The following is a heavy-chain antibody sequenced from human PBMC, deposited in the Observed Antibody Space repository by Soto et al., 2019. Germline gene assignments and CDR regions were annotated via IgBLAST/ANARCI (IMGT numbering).Heavy chain of an antibody. CDR2: ISSSSSYI. V-gene: IGHV3-21*01. D-gene: IGHD6-6*01. CDR1: GFTFSSYS. J-gene: IGHJ6*02. Sequence: VGSLRLSCAASGFTFSSYSMNWVRRAPGKGLEWVSSISSSSSYIYYADSVKGRFTISRDNAKNSLYLQMNSLRAEDTAVYYCARDLRSSGTLFYYYGMDVWGQGTTVTVSS. CDR3: ARDLRSSGTLFYYYGMDV.